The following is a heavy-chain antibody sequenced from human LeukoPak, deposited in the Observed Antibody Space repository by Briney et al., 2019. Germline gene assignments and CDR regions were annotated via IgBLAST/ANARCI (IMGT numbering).Heavy chain of an antibody. Sequence: GGSLRLSCAASGFTFSSYSMNWVRQAPGKGLEWVSSISSSSSYIYYADSVKGRFTISRDNAKNSLYLQMNSLRAEDTAVYYCARPVRAWDGYCSSTSCYRIDYWGQGTLVTVSS. J-gene: IGHJ4*02. V-gene: IGHV3-21*01. CDR3: ARPVRAWDGYCSSTSCYRIDY. D-gene: IGHD2-2*02. CDR2: ISSSSSYI. CDR1: GFTFSSYS.